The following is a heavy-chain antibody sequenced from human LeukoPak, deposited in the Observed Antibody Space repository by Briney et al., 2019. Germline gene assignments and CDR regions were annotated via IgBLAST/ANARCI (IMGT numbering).Heavy chain of an antibody. Sequence: GGSLRLSCAASGFTFSSYWMHWVRQVPGKGLVWVSHINIDGNSTDYADSVKGRFTISRDNAKKTLYLQMNSLRAEDTAVYYCARTNLCSSTSCSFGYWGQGTLVTVSS. D-gene: IGHD2-2*01. CDR1: GFTFSSYW. CDR3: ARTNLCSSTSCSFGY. CDR2: INIDGNST. J-gene: IGHJ4*02. V-gene: IGHV3-74*01.